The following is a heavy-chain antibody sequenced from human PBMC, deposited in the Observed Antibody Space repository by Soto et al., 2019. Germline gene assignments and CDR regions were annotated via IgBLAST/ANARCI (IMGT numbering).Heavy chain of an antibody. CDR3: ARGMTPPGAPAWYYFDS. CDR1: GASIAGSSY. V-gene: IGHV4-4*07. CDR2: FSLSGTT. Sequence: QVQLQESGPGLMKPSETLSLTCSVSGASIAGSSYWGWIRQPAGKGLEWIGRFSLSGTTNYSPSLRSRVIMSADVSKNQFSLRLTSVTAADTALYYCARGMTPPGAPAWYYFDSWGQGTLVTVSS. J-gene: IGHJ4*02. D-gene: IGHD2-8*02.